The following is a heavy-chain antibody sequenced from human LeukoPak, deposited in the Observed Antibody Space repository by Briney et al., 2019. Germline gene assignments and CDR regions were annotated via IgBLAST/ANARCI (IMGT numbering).Heavy chain of an antibody. CDR1: GYSFTGHY. CDR3: ARGLSHDILTGCDY. CDR2: MNTNSGGT. J-gene: IGHJ4*02. D-gene: IGHD3-9*01. V-gene: IGHV1-2*02. Sequence: ASVKVCCKASGYSFTGHYIHWVRQAPGQGLEWMGWMNTNSGGTDYALKFQGRVTMTRDTSITTAYMDMSGLTSDDTAIYYCARGLSHDILTGCDYWGQGTLVTVSS.